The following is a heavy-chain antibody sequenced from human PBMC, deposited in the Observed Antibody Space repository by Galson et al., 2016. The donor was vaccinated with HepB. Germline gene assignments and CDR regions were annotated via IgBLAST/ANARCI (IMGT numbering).Heavy chain of an antibody. Sequence: LSLTCTVSGGPISSGDYYWSWIRQPPGKGLEWIGYIYYSGSTYYNPSLKSRVTISVDTSKNQFSLKLSSVTAADTAVYYCARGDDILTGTYYFDYWGQGTLVTVSS. V-gene: IGHV4-30-4*01. D-gene: IGHD3-9*01. CDR3: ARGDDILTGTYYFDY. CDR2: IYYSGST. CDR1: GGPISSGDYY. J-gene: IGHJ4*02.